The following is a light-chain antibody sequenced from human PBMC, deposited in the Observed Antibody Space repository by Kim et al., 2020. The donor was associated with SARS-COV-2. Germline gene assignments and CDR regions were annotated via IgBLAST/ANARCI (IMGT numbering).Light chain of an antibody. CDR3: NSRDSRDSVV. CDR2: VKN. CDR1: SLRSYY. Sequence: SSELTQDPAVSVALGQTVRITCQGDSLRSYYATWYQQKPGQAPIIVIYVKNIRPSRIPDRFSGSSSGNTASLTITWTQAGDEAYYYFNSRDSRDSVVFGG. J-gene: IGLJ2*01. V-gene: IGLV3-19*01.